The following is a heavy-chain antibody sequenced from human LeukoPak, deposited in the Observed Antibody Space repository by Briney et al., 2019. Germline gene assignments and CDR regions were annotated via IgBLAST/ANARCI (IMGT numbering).Heavy chain of an antibody. J-gene: IGHJ4*02. CDR2: ITASGTAM. D-gene: IGHD1-26*01. CDR3: ASSGSYRFDY. Sequence: GGSLRLSCAASGFTFRSYAMAWVRQAPGKGLEWVSHITASGTAMFYADSVKGRFTISGDNAKNSLYLQMNSLRDEDTAVYYCASSGSYRFDYWGQGTLVTVSS. V-gene: IGHV3-48*02. CDR1: GFTFRSYA.